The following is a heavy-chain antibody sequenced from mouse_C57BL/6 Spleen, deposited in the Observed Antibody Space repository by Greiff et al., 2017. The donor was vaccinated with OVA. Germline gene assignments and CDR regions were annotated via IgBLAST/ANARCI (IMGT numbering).Heavy chain of an antibody. D-gene: IGHD3-2*02. CDR1: GYAFSSSW. CDR3: ARSGSGYWFAY. Sequence: VKLMESGPELVKPGASVKISCKASGYAFSSSWMNWVKQRPGKGLEWIGRIYPGDGDTNYNGKFKGKATLTADKSSSTAYMQLSSLTSEDSAVYFCARSGSGYWFAYWGQGTLVTVSA. J-gene: IGHJ3*01. V-gene: IGHV1-82*01. CDR2: IYPGDGDT.